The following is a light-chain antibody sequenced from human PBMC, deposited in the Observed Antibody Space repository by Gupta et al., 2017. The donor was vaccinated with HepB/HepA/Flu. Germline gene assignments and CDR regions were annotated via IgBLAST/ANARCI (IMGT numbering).Light chain of an antibody. Sequence: QSALTQPASVSGSLGQSITISCTGTSSDIGGYNLVSWNQPHPGKAPILLIYDVKIRPSGVSNRFSGSKSGNTASLTISGLQAEDEAYYYCTANTRSDTGVFGGGTKLTVL. V-gene: IGLV2-14*03. CDR2: DVK. CDR1: SSDIGGYNL. J-gene: IGLJ3*02. CDR3: TANTRSDTGV.